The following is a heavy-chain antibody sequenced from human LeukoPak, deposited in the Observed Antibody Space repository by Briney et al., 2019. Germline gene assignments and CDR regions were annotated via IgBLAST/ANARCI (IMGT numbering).Heavy chain of an antibody. V-gene: IGHV3-21*04. CDR2: ISSSSSYI. CDR3: AKAPGVRLPHWYFDL. J-gene: IGHJ2*01. D-gene: IGHD3-10*02. CDR1: GFTFSSYS. Sequence: GGSLRLSCAASGFTFSSYSMNWVRQAPGKGLEWVSSISSSSSYIYYADSVKGRFTISRDNAKNSLYLQMNSLRAEDTALYYCAKAPGVRLPHWYFDLWGRGTLVTVSS.